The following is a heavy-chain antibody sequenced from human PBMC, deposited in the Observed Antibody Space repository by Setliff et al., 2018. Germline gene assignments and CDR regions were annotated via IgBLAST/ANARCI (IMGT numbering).Heavy chain of an antibody. CDR3: AKDYLSRWWNEPPLYFDD. CDR2: VFYSGAT. V-gene: IGHV4-61*08. CDR1: GGSLSGAS. Sequence: SETLSLTCTVSGGSLSGASIVTWIRQPPGKGLEFIGYVFYSGATKYDPSLKSRVTMSVDTSKNQFSLKLRSVTAADAAFYYCAKDYLSRWWNEPPLYFDDWGPGVLVTVSS. J-gene: IGHJ4*01. D-gene: IGHD1-1*01.